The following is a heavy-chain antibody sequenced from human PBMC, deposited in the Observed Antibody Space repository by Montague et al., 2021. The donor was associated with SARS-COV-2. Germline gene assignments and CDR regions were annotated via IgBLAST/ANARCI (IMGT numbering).Heavy chain of an antibody. J-gene: IGHJ2*01. Sequence: CAISGDSVSSNIATWNWIRQSPSRGLEWLGRTYYRSKWYNDYAVSVKSRVIINPDTSNNRISLQLNSVTPEDTAVYYCGRAYCGGDCYFYWYFDLWGRGTLVTGSS. CDR1: GDSVSSNIAT. CDR2: TYYRSKWYN. CDR3: GRAYCGGDCYFYWYFDL. D-gene: IGHD2-21*02. V-gene: IGHV6-1*01.